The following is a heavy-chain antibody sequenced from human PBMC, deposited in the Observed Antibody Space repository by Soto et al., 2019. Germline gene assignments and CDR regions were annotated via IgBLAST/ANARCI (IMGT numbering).Heavy chain of an antibody. CDR3: ARHNYGSGSTYFDY. D-gene: IGHD3-10*01. J-gene: IGHJ4*02. CDR2: IFYSGGT. CDR1: GGAILDSTYY. Sequence: SETLSLTCTVSGGAILDSTYYWAWIRQPPGKGLEWIGTIFYSGGTFYTPSLKSRVTMSVDTSKNQFSLKLNSMTAADTAVYYCARHNYGSGSTYFDYWGQGTLVTVSS. V-gene: IGHV4-39*01.